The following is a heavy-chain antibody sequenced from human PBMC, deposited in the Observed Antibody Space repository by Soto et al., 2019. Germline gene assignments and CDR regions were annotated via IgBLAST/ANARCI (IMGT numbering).Heavy chain of an antibody. CDR2: IYHSGSP. J-gene: IGHJ4*02. D-gene: IGHD3-10*01. CDR3: ARAAGNYYGSGSYFDY. V-gene: IGHV4-38-2*02. Sequence: SETLSLTCTVSGYSISSGYYWGWIRQPPGKGLEWIGSIYHSGSPYYNPSLKSRVTISVDTSKNQFSLKLSSVTAADTAVYYCARAAGNYYGSGSYFDYWGQGTLVTVSS. CDR1: GYSISSGYY.